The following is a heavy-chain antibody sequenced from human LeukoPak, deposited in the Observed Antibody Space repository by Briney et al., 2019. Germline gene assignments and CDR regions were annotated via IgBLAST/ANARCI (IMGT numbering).Heavy chain of an antibody. CDR2: IYYSGST. CDR3: ASRTGTSPENWFDP. V-gene: IGHV4-30-4*01. Sequence: SQTLSLTCTVSGGSTSSGDNYWSWIRQPPGKGLEWIGYIYYSGSTYYNPSLKSRVTISVDTSKNQFSLKLSSVTAADTAVYYCASRTGTSPENWFDPWGQGTLVTVSS. CDR1: GGSTSSGDNY. J-gene: IGHJ5*02. D-gene: IGHD1-7*01.